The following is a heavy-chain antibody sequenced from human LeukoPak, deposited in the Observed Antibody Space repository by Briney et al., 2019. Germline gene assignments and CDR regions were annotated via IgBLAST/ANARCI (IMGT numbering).Heavy chain of an antibody. Sequence: SETLSLTCTVSGGSISSSSYYWGWIRQPPGKGLEWIGSIYYSGSTYYNPSLKSRVTISVDTSKNQFSLKLSSVTAADTAVYYCARVPTIVGYTSRELGHWYFDLWGRGTLVTVSS. CDR3: ARVPTIVGYTSRELGHWYFDL. CDR1: GGSISSSSYY. V-gene: IGHV4-39*07. J-gene: IGHJ2*01. D-gene: IGHD6-13*01. CDR2: IYYSGST.